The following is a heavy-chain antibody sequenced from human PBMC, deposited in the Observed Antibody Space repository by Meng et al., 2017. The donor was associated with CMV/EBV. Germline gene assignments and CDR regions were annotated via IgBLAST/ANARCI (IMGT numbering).Heavy chain of an antibody. CDR2: ISSSSTI. Sequence: ETLSLTCTVSGGSISSSSYYWGWIRQPPGKGLEWVSSISSSSTIYYADSVKGGFTISRDNSKNMLYLEVISLTVDDSAVYYCARDRIDCGRTGCPSGSLTYFDNWGQGTLVTVSS. CDR1: GGSISSSSYY. J-gene: IGHJ4*02. V-gene: IGHV3-69-1*02. D-gene: IGHD2-2*01. CDR3: ARDRIDCGRTGCPSGSLTYFDN.